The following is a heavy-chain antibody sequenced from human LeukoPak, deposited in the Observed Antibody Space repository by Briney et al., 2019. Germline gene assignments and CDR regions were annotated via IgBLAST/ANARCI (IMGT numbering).Heavy chain of an antibody. J-gene: IGHJ6*02. CDR1: GFTFSSYA. D-gene: IGHD2-15*01. CDR2: ISSNGGST. Sequence: GGSLRLSCAASGFTFSSYAMSWVRQAPGRGLEHVSAISSNGGSTYHANSVKGRFTISRDNSKNMLYLQMGSLRTEDMAVYYCARGSFCSGGTCYEDYYYHGMDVWGQGTTVTVSS. CDR3: ARGSFCSGGTCYEDYYYHGMDV. V-gene: IGHV3-64*01.